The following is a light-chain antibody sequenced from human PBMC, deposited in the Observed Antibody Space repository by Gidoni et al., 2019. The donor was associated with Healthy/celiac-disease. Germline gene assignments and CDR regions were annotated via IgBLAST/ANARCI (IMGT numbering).Light chain of an antibody. CDR3: CSYAGSSTTHVV. CDR1: SRYVGGYNL. CDR2: EGS. V-gene: IGLV2-23*01. Sequence: QSARTQPSPVAGLPGQSITISCTGTSRYVGGYNLVSWYQQHPGKAPKLMIFEGSKRASGVSTRFSGAKSGSTASLTIAGLQTEDEADYYCCSYAGSSTTHVVFGGGTKLTVL. J-gene: IGLJ2*01.